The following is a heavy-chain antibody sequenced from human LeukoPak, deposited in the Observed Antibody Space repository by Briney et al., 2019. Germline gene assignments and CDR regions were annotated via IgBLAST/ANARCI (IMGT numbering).Heavy chain of an antibody. CDR1: GGSISSYY. V-gene: IGHV4-59*08. J-gene: IGHJ3*02. CDR3: ARRSPIYCSGGSCYSGAFDI. D-gene: IGHD2-15*01. Sequence: PSETLSLTCTVSGGSISSYYWSWIRQPPGKGLEWIGYIYYSGSTNYNPSLKSRVTISVDTSKNQFSLKLSSVTAADTAVYYCARRSPIYCSGGSCYSGAFDIWGQGTMVTVSS. CDR2: IYYSGST.